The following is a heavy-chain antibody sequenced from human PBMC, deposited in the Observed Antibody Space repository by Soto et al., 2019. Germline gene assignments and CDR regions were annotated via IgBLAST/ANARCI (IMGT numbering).Heavy chain of an antibody. J-gene: IGHJ5*02. CDR3: ARVVSPYYDVLTGNWFDP. CDR2: IKSFNGDT. V-gene: IGHV1-2*02. Sequence: QVQLVQSGAEVKEPGASVKVSCKASGYTFTGYYMHWARQVPGQGLEWMGWIKSFNGDTNYAQKFQGRVTLTRDTSISTAYMELSRLKSDDTAVYYCARVVSPYYDVLTGNWFDPWGQGTLVTVSS. D-gene: IGHD3-9*01. CDR1: GYTFTGYY.